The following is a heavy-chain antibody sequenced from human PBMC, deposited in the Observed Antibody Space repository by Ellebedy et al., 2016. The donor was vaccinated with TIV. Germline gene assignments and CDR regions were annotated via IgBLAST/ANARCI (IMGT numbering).Heavy chain of an antibody. CDR1: GGSINSSYY. CDR3: ATSPAMATRIAH. J-gene: IGHJ4*02. D-gene: IGHD5-24*01. V-gene: IGHV4-39*01. CDR2: IYSSGIP. Sequence: MPSETLSLTCTVSGGSINSSYYWGWIRQPPGMGLEWIGTIYSSGIPYYNSSLKSRVTMSVHTSTNQFFLRLTSVTATDTAVYYGATSPAMATRIAHWGRGTLVTVSS.